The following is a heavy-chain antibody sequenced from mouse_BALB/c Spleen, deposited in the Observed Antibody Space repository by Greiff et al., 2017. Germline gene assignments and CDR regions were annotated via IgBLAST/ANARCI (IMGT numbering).Heavy chain of an antibody. D-gene: IGHD2-4*01. CDR2: IDPENGNT. CDR3: AGWQWDYLFDY. V-gene: IGHV14-1*02. CDR1: GFNIKDYY. Sequence: EVQLQQSGAELVRPGALVKLSCKASGFNIKDYYMHWVKQRPEQGLEWIGWIDPENGNTIYDPKFQGKASITADTSSNTAYLQLSSMTSEDTAVYDCAGWQWDYLFDYWGQGTLVTVSA. J-gene: IGHJ3*01.